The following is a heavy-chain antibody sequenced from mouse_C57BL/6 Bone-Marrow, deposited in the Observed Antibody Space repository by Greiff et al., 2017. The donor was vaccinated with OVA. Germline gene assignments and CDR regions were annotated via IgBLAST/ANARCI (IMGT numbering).Heavy chain of an antibody. J-gene: IGHJ4*01. Sequence: VMLVESGPELVKPGASVKICCKASGYAFSSSWMNWVKQRPGKGLEWIGRIYPGDGDTNYNGKFKGKATLTADKSSSTAYMQLSSLTSEDSAVYFCARSNYGSTYAMDYWGQGTSVTVSS. D-gene: IGHD1-1*01. CDR1: GYAFSSSW. V-gene: IGHV1-82*01. CDR2: IYPGDGDT. CDR3: ARSNYGSTYAMDY.